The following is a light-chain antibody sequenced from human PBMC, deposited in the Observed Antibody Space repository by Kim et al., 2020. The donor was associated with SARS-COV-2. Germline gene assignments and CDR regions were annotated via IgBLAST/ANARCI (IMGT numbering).Light chain of an antibody. CDR2: QDS. J-gene: IGLJ1*01. CDR1: KLGDKY. CDR3: QAWDSSTYV. V-gene: IGLV3-1*01. Sequence: SYELTQPPSVSVSPGQTASITCSGDKLGDKYACWYQQKPGQSPVLVIYQDSKRPSGIPERFSGSNSGNTATLTISGTQAMDEVDYYCQAWDSSTYVFGTGTKVTVL.